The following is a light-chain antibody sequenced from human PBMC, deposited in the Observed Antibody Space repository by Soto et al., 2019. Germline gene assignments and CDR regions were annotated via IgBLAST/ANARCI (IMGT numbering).Light chain of an antibody. CDR2: DVS. CDR1: SSDVGGYYS. V-gene: IGLV2-14*01. Sequence: QSALTQPASVSGSPGQSIAISCTGTSSDVGGYYSVSWYQQHPGKAPQLVIYDVSNRPSGVSNRFSGSKSGNTASLTISGLQAEDEADYYCSSYTSSSTRVFGGGTKLTVL. CDR3: SSYTSSSTRV. J-gene: IGLJ2*01.